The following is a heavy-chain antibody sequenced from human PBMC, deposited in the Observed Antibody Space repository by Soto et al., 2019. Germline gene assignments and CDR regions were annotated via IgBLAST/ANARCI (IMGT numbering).Heavy chain of an antibody. Sequence: QLQLQESGSGLVRPSQILSFTCAVSGGSISSGGYSWNWIRQPPGKGLEWIGYIYHSGSTLYNPSLKSRVTISVDKSKNQFSLKLTSVTAADTAVYYCARDQHEGNWFDPWGQGTLVTVSP. CDR2: IYHSGST. CDR1: GGSISSGGYS. V-gene: IGHV4-30-2*01. J-gene: IGHJ5*02. CDR3: ARDQHEGNWFDP.